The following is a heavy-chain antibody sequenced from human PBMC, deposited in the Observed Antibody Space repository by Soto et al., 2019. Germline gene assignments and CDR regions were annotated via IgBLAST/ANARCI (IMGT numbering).Heavy chain of an antibody. CDR1: GGTFSSYA. J-gene: IGHJ6*02. Sequence: SVKVSCKASGGTFSSYAISWVRQAPGQGLEWMGGIIPIFGTANYARKFQGRVTITADESTSTAYMELSSLRSEDTAVYYCALSVCSGGSCYESPGYYYYGMDVWGQGTTVTVSS. CDR2: IIPIFGTA. D-gene: IGHD2-15*01. V-gene: IGHV1-69*13. CDR3: ALSVCSGGSCYESPGYYYYGMDV.